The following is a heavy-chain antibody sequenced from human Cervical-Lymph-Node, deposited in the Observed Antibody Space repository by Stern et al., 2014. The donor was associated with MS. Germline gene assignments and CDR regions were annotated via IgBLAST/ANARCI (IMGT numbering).Heavy chain of an antibody. V-gene: IGHV3-23*04. J-gene: IGHJ5*02. D-gene: IGHD2-2*02. CDR3: TKDGGCGSTSCYTP. CDR2: VSDSGAGT. CDR1: GFTFSNYA. Sequence: EVQLVESGGGLVQPGGSLRLSCAASGFTFSNYAMAWVRQAPGKGLEWLSSVSDSGAGTYYADSVKGRLTISRDNPRNTLYLQITTVRAEDSAVYSCTKDGGCGSTSCYTPWGQGTLVTVSS.